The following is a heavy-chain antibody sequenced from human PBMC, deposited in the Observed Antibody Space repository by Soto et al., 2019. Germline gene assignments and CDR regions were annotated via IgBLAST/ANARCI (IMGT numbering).Heavy chain of an antibody. CDR1: GLTFRNAW. V-gene: IGHV3-15*05. D-gene: IGHD1-1*01. CDR3: AWQGTTSFYFHS. Sequence: GGSLRLSCAVSGLTFRNAWMNWVRQAPGKGLEWVGNIKSNAAKAPPEYAESVKGRFIISRDDPKNTVYLQMSGLKTEDTAVYYCAWQGTTSFYFHSWGQGTLVTVSS. CDR2: IKSNAAKAPP. J-gene: IGHJ4*02.